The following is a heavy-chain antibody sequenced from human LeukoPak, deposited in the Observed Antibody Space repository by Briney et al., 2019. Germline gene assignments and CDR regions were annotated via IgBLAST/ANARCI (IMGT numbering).Heavy chain of an antibody. J-gene: IGHJ4*02. CDR1: GYTFTGYY. V-gene: IGHV1-2*02. Sequence: ASVKVSCKASGYTFTGYYMHWVRQAPGQGLEWMGWINPNSGGTNYAQKVQGRVTMTRDTSISTAYMELSRLRSDETAVYYCARGVVVTAPTFDYWGQGTLVTASS. D-gene: IGHD2-21*02. CDR2: INPNSGGT. CDR3: ARGVVVTAPTFDY.